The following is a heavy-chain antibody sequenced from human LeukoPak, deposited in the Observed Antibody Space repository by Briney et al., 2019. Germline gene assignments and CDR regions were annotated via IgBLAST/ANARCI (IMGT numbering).Heavy chain of an antibody. CDR1: GGTFSSYA. CDR3: ARVIAVAAYYYYMDV. J-gene: IGHJ6*03. CDR2: IIPIFGTA. Sequence: KPGSSVKVSCKASGGTFSSYAISWVRQAPGQGLKWMGGIIPIFGTANYAQKFQGRVTITTDESTSTAYMELSSLRSEDTAVYYCARVIAVAAYYYYMDVWGKGTTVTVSS. D-gene: IGHD6-19*01. V-gene: IGHV1-69*05.